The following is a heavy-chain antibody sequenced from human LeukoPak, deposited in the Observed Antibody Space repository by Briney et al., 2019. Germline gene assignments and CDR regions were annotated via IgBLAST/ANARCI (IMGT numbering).Heavy chain of an antibody. D-gene: IGHD5-18*01. J-gene: IGHJ5*02. CDR3: ARGPGHTPMAS. CDR2: IYYSGST. Sequence: PSETLSVTCTVSGGSISSYYWSWIRQPPGKGLEWIGYIYYSGSTNYNPSLKSRVTISVDTSKNQFSLKLSSVTAADTAVYYCARGPGHTPMASWGQGTLVTVSS. V-gene: IGHV4-59*01. CDR1: GGSISSYY.